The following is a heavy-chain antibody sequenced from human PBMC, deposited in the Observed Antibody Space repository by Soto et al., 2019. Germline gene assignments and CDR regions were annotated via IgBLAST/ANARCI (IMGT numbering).Heavy chain of an antibody. J-gene: IGHJ5*02. D-gene: IGHD6-13*01. V-gene: IGHV1-69*13. Sequence: EASVKVSCKASGGTFSSYAISWVRQAPGQGLEWMGGNIPIFGTANYAQKFQGRVTITADESTSTAYMELSSLRSEDTAVYYCARRSSSSWSSNWFDPWGQGTLVTVSS. CDR3: ARRSSSSWSSNWFDP. CDR1: GGTFSSYA. CDR2: NIPIFGTA.